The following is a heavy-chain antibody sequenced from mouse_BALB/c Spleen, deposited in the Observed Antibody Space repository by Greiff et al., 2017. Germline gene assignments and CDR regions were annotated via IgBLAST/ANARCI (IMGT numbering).Heavy chain of an antibody. V-gene: IGHV3-2*02. Sequence: ESGPGLVKPSQSLSLTCTVTGYSITSDYAWNWIRQFPGNKLEWMGYISYSGSTSYNPSLKSRISITRDTSKNQFFLQLNSVTTEDTATYYCARRGYGNSVDYWGQGTTLTVSS. J-gene: IGHJ2*01. CDR1: GYSITSDYA. CDR3: ARRGYGNSVDY. D-gene: IGHD2-10*02. CDR2: ISYSGST.